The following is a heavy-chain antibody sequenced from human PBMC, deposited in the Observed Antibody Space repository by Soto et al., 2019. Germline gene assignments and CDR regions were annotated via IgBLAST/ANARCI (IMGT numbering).Heavy chain of an antibody. CDR1: GGTFSSYA. CDR2: IIPIFGTA. D-gene: IGHD3-10*01. J-gene: IGHJ6*02. V-gene: IGHV1-69*06. CDR3: ASRYYGSGSYYNLGYYYGMDV. Sequence: GASVKVSCKASGGTFSSYAISWVRQAPGQGLEWMGGIIPIFGTANYAQKFQGRVTITADKSTSTAYMELSSLRSEDTAVYYCASRYYGSGSYYNLGYYYGMDVWGQGXTVTVYS.